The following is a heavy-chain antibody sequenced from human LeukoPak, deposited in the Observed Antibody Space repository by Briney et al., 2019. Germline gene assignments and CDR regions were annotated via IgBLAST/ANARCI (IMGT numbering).Heavy chain of an antibody. V-gene: IGHV1-69*01. CDR3: AREGQDGYNLDNWFDP. CDR2: IIAIVGAA. J-gene: IGHJ5*02. CDR1: GGTFSSYA. Sequence: ASVKVSCKASGGTFSSYAISWVRQAPGQALEWMGGIIAIVGAANYAQKFQGRVTITADESTSTAYMELSRLRSEDTAVYYCAREGQDGYNLDNWFDPWGQGALVTVSS. D-gene: IGHD5-24*01.